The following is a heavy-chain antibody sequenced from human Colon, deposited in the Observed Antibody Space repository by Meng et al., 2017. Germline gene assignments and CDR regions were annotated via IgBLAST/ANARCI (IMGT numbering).Heavy chain of an antibody. D-gene: IGHD5/OR15-5a*01. CDR3: TTASSPTSGAFDV. Sequence: GGSLRLSCAVSGINFNNAWMTWVRQAPGKGLEWVGRVKSRTDGGTTDFAAPVKGRFTISRDDLKNTLFLEMSSLKTGDTAVYFCTTASSPTSGAFDVWGQGTRVT. J-gene: IGHJ3*01. CDR2: VKSRTDGGTT. CDR1: GINFNNAW. V-gene: IGHV3-15*01.